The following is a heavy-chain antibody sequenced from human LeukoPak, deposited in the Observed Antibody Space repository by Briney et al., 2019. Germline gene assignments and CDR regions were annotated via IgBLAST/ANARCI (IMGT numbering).Heavy chain of an antibody. J-gene: IGHJ4*02. CDR1: VYTFSSYA. V-gene: IGHV3-23*01. Sequence: GGSLRLSCAASVYTFSSYAMSWVRQAPGGGVEWVSAISGSGGSTYYADYVKGRFTIFRDNSRNTLYLQMNNMRAEDTAVYYCAKDYRWTAMYYYDYWGQGTLVTVSS. CDR3: AKDYRWTAMYYYDY. CDR2: ISGSGGST. D-gene: IGHD5-18*01.